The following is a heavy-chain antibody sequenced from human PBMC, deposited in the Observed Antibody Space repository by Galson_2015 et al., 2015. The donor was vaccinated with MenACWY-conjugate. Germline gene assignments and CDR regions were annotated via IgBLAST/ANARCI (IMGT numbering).Heavy chain of an antibody. V-gene: IGHV3-30*02. D-gene: IGHD3-10*01. J-gene: IGHJ4*02. CDR2: IRYDGSNK. CDR1: EFTFSSYG. Sequence: SLRLSCAASEFTFSSYGMHWVRQAPGKGLEWVAFIRYDGSNKYYADSVKGRFTISRNNSKNTLYLQMNSLRAEDTAVYYCAKALGSSATYPQKPFDYWGQGTLVTVSS. CDR3: AKALGSSATYPQKPFDY.